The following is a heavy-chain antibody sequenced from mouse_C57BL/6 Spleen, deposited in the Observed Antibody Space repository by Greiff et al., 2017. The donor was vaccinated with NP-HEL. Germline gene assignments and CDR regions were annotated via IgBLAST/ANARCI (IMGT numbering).Heavy chain of an antibody. V-gene: IGHV5-4*01. D-gene: IGHD2-4*01. CDR1: GFTFSSYA. Sequence: EVKLQESGGGLVKPGGSLKLSCAASGFTFSSYAMSWVRQTPEKRLEWVATISDGGSYTYYPDNVKGRFTISRDNANNNLYLQMSHLKSEDTAMYYCARDDYDWYFDVWGTGTTVTVSS. CDR3: ARDDYDWYFDV. J-gene: IGHJ1*03. CDR2: ISDGGSYT.